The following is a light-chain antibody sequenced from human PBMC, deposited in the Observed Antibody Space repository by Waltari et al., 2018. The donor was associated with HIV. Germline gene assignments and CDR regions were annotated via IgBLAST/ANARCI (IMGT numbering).Light chain of an antibody. CDR2: QDT. J-gene: IGLJ2*01. CDR3: HAWDSSTVV. Sequence: SYELTQPPSVSVSPGQTASISCSGDELRDKFVCWYQQKPGQSPVLVIYQDTKRPSGSPERFSGSNSGNTATLTISGTQAMDEADYYCHAWDSSTVVFGGGTKLTGL. V-gene: IGLV3-1*01. CDR1: ELRDKF.